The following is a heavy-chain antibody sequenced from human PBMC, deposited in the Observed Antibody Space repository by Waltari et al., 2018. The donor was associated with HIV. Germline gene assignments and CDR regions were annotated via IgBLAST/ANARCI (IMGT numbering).Heavy chain of an antibody. CDR3: ARDSRGTSWSLNWFDP. J-gene: IGHJ5*02. CDR1: GFTFSDYS. D-gene: IGHD6-13*01. Sequence: EVQLVDSGGGLVKPEGSLRLSCAASGFTFSDYSMNWVRQSPGKGLEWVSSISSSGSFIYYADSVKGRFTISRDNAQNSMYLQMNNLRADDSAMYYCARDSRGTSWSLNWFDPWGQGTLVTVSS. V-gene: IGHV3-21*02. CDR2: ISSSGSFI.